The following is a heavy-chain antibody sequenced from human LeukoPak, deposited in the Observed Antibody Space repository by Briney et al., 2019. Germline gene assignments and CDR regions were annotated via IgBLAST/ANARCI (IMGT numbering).Heavy chain of an antibody. CDR1: GGSISSSSYY. Sequence: SETLSLTCTVSGGSISSSSYYWGWIRQPPGKGLEWIGSIYYSGSTYYNPSPKSRVTISVDTSKNQFSLKLSSVTAADTAVYYCARGATPDPPGFHFDYWGQGTLVTVSS. CDR2: IYYSGST. V-gene: IGHV4-39*07. D-gene: IGHD1-26*01. CDR3: ARGATPDPPGFHFDY. J-gene: IGHJ4*02.